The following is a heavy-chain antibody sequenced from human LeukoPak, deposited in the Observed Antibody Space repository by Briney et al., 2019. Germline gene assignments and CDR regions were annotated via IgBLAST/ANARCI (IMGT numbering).Heavy chain of an antibody. CDR1: GFIFSSYG. CDR3: ARDDALGDNALDI. Sequence: GGSLSLACAASGFIFSSYGMHWVRQAPGKGLEWVAVILNDGSQEKYADSVKGRFAISRDNSKNTLFLQMNSLRAEDTAVYYCARDDALGDNALDIWGQGTMVTVSS. V-gene: IGHV3-33*01. CDR2: ILNDGSQE. J-gene: IGHJ3*02. D-gene: IGHD3-16*01.